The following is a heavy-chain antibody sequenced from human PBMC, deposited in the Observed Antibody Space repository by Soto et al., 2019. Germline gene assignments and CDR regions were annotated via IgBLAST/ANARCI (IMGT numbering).Heavy chain of an antibody. CDR3: ATDYMRGVDY. J-gene: IGHJ4*02. D-gene: IGHD3-10*01. Sequence: ASVKVSCKATGDSFISYGIHWVRQAPGQRLEWMGWINGGDANTNYSQRFQGRVTIISDTSAGTSSMELTSLTSEDTAVYYCATDYMRGVDYWGQGTLVTVSS. CDR1: GDSFISYG. CDR2: INGGDANT. V-gene: IGHV1-3*01.